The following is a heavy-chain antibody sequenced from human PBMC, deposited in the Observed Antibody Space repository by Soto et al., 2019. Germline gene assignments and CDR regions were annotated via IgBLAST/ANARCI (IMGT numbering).Heavy chain of an antibody. V-gene: IGHV1-58*01. J-gene: IGHJ4*02. CDR3: AAARPYYDFWSGSSPLYFDY. CDR2: IVVGSGNT. D-gene: IGHD3-3*01. CDR1: GFTFTSSA. Sequence: ASVKVSCKASGFTFTSSAVQWVRQARGQRLEWIGWIVVGSGNTNYAQKLQERVTITRDMSTSTAYMELSSLRSEDTAVYYCAAARPYYDFWSGSSPLYFDYWGQGTLVTSPQ.